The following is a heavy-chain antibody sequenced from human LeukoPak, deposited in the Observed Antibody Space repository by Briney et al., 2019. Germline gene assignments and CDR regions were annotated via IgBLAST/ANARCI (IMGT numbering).Heavy chain of an antibody. CDR1: GFTFDDYS. Sequence: PGGSLRLSCAASGFTFDDYSMHWVRQAPGKGLEWVLGISWSSGSIGYAESVKCRFTISRDNAKNSLYLQMNSLRAEDRAVCYCAKKMEALETTDAFDIWGQGTMFTVSS. D-gene: IGHD3-3*01. CDR2: ISWSSGSI. V-gene: IGHV3-9*01. J-gene: IGHJ3*02. CDR3: AKKMEALETTDAFDI.